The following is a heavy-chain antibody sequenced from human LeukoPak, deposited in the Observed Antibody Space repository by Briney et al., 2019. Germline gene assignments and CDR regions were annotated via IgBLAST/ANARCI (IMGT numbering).Heavy chain of an antibody. CDR1: GFTFSSYG. D-gene: IGHD3-22*01. J-gene: IGHJ4*02. CDR3: ANSYDDSGYSSPYYFEY. Sequence: PGGSLRLSCAASGFTFSSYGMSWVRQAPGKGLEWVSASSGSGGNTYYADSVKGRFTISRDNSKNTLYLQMNSLRAEDTAVYFCANSYDDSGYSSPYYFEYWGQGALVSVSS. V-gene: IGHV3-23*01. CDR2: SSGSGGNT.